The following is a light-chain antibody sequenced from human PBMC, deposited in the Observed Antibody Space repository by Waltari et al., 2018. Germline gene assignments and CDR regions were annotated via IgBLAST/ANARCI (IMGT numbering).Light chain of an antibody. CDR3: QQYQSSPSLT. V-gene: IGKV1-39*01. CDR1: QSISSY. J-gene: IGKJ4*01. CDR2: AAS. Sequence: DIQMTQSPSSLSASVGDRVTITCRASQSISSYLNWYKQKPGKAPKLLIYAASSLQSGVPSRFSGSGSGTDFTLTISSLQPEDFATYYCQQYQSSPSLTFGGGTKVEI.